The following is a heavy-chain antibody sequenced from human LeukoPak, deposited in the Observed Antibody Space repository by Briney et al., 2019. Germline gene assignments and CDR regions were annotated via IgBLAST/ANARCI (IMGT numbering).Heavy chain of an antibody. V-gene: IGHV4-39*01. Sequence: NPSETLSLTCTVSGGSISSSSYYWGWIRQPPGKGLEWIGSIYYSGNTYYNPSLKSRVTVSVDTSKNQFSLKLNSVTAADTAVYYCARRGSSSGTFDYWGQGTLVTVSS. CDR2: IYYSGNT. CDR1: GGSISSSSYY. D-gene: IGHD6-6*01. CDR3: ARRGSSSGTFDY. J-gene: IGHJ4*02.